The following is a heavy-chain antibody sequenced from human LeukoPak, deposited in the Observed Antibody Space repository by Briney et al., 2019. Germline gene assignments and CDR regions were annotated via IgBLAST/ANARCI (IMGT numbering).Heavy chain of an antibody. D-gene: IGHD2-2*02. CDR1: GFTFSSYG. CDR3: AKDKIGYCSSTSCYTKSGFDY. Sequence: GGSLRLSCAASGFTFSSYGMHWVRQAPGKGLEWVAFIRYDGSNKYYADSVKGRFTISSDNSKNTLYLQMNSLRAEDTAVYYCAKDKIGYCSSTSCYTKSGFDYWGQGTLVTVSS. J-gene: IGHJ4*02. CDR2: IRYDGSNK. V-gene: IGHV3-30*02.